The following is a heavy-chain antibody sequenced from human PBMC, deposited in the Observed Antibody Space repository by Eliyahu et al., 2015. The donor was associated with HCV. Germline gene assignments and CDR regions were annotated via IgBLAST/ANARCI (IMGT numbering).Heavy chain of an antibody. CDR2: IYAGDSNT. D-gene: IGHD2-21*01. Sequence: EVQLVQSGAEVKKPGESLKISCKGSGYSFTSYWIGWVRQMPGKGLEWLGIIYAGDSNTRYSPSFQGRVTISADKSISTVYLQLSSLKASDTANYYCVRPGIGRHVFDIWGQGTMVTVSS. CDR3: VRPGIGRHVFDI. CDR1: GYSFTSYW. V-gene: IGHV5-51*01. J-gene: IGHJ3*02.